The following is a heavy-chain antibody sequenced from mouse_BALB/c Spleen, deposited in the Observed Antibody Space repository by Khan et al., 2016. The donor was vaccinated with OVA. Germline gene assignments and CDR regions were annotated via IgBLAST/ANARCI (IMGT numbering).Heavy chain of an antibody. CDR1: GYSITSDYA. V-gene: IGHV3-2*02. J-gene: IGHJ3*01. Sequence: EVKLLESGPGLVKPSQSLSLTCTVTGYSITSDYAWNWIRQFPGNKLEWMGYINYSGGTSSLPSLKSRISITRDTSKNQFFLQLNSVTTEDSATYYCARWFAYWGQGTLVTVS. CDR3: ARWFAY. CDR2: INYSGGT.